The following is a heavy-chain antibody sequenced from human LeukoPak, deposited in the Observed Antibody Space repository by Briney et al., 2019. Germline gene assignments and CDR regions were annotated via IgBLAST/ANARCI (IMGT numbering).Heavy chain of an antibody. CDR1: GFTFSSHA. CDR2: ISGSGGST. V-gene: IGHV3-23*01. J-gene: IGHJ4*02. D-gene: IGHD2-21*01. CDR3: AADLCGGNSCYSDY. Sequence: GRSLRLSCAASGFTFSSHAMSWVRQIPGKGLEWVSVISGSGGSTYDADSVKGRFSISRDNSKNTLYLHMNSLRAEDTAVYYCAADLCGGNSCYSDYWGQGTLVTVSS.